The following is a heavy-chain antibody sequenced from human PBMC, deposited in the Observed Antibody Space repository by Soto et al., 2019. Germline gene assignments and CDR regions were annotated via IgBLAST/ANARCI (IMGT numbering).Heavy chain of an antibody. CDR2: ISSSGYI. V-gene: IGHV3-21*01. Sequence: EVQLVESGGGLVKPGGSLRLSCAASGFNFNRYTINWVRQAPGKRLEWLSSISSSGYIFSTDSVRGRFTISRHNAKNSVYLQINSLRAEDTAVYFCARDCSGGSCYPGMDVWGQGTTVTVSS. CDR3: ARDCSGGSCYPGMDV. J-gene: IGHJ6*02. D-gene: IGHD2-15*01. CDR1: GFNFNRYT.